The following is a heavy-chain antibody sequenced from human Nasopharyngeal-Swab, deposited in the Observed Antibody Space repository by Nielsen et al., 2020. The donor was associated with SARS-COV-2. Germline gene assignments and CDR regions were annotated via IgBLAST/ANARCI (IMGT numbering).Heavy chain of an antibody. CDR2: TYHSGST. D-gene: IGHD3-3*01. V-gene: IGHV4-59*01. J-gene: IGHJ5*02. CDR3: AREHIIGNWFDP. Sequence: RQAPGKGLEWIGSTYHSGSTNNNPSLKSRVTITVDTSKNQVSLKLTSVTAADTVVYYCAREHIIGNWFDPWGQGTLVTVSS.